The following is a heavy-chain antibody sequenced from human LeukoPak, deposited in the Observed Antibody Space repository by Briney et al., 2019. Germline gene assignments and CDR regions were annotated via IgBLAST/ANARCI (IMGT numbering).Heavy chain of an antibody. CDR3: ASGTTVVTPGRYYFDY. CDR1: GFTFSDCS. CDR2: ISSNSNYI. J-gene: IGHJ4*02. D-gene: IGHD4-23*01. Sequence: GGSLRLSCAASGFTFSDCSMNWVRQAPGKGLEWVSSISSNSNYIYYADSVEGRFTISRDNAKNSLYLQMNSLRAEDTAVYYCASGTTVVTPGRYYFDYWGQGALVTVSS. V-gene: IGHV3-21*01.